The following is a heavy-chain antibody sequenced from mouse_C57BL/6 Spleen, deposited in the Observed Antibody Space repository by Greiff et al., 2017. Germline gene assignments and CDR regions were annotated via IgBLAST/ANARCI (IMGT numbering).Heavy chain of an antibody. CDR3: AGRADYGGAMDY. CDR2: INPGSGGT. D-gene: IGHD2-4*01. Sequence: QVQLKESGAELVRPGTSVKVSCKASGYAFTNYLIEWVKQRPGQGLEWIGVINPGSGGTNYNEKIKGKATLTADKSSSTAYMQLSSLTSEDSAVYFCAGRADYGGAMDYWGQGTSVTVSS. J-gene: IGHJ4*01. V-gene: IGHV1-54*01. CDR1: GYAFTNYL.